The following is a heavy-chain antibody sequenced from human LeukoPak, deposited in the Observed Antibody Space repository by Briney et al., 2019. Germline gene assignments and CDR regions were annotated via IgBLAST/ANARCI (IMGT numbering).Heavy chain of an antibody. CDR1: GYSISSGYY. D-gene: IGHD3-3*01. CDR3: ARDGEYDFWSGYYSEGDRQFDY. Sequence: SETLSLTCTVSGYSISSGYYWGWIRQPPGKGLEWIGSIYHSGSTYYNPSLKSRVTISVDTSKNQFSLKLSSVTAADTAVYYCARDGEYDFWSGYYSEGDRQFDYWGQGTLVTVSS. J-gene: IGHJ4*02. V-gene: IGHV4-38-2*02. CDR2: IYHSGST.